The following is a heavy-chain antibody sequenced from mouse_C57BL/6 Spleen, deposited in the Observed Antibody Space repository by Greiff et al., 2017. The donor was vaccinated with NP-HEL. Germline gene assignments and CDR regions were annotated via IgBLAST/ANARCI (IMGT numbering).Heavy chain of an antibody. CDR2: IYPGDGDT. Sequence: QVQLQQSGPELVKPGASVKISCKASDYAFSSSWMNWVKQRPGKGLEWIGRIYPGDGDTNYNGKFKGKATLTADKSSSTAYMQLSSLTSEDSAVYFCARRPFNHWGQGTTLTVSS. CDR3: ARRPFNH. CDR1: DYAFSSSW. V-gene: IGHV1-82*01. J-gene: IGHJ2*01.